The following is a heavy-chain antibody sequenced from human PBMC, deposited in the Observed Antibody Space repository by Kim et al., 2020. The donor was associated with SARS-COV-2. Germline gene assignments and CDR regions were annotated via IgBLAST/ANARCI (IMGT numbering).Heavy chain of an antibody. V-gene: IGHV3-21*01. CDR3: AREYGGGGCYPY. CDR1: GFTFSSYS. D-gene: IGHD2-21*01. Sequence: GGSLRLSCAASGFTFSSYSMNWVRQAPGKGLEWVSSITGSSDFIYYADSVKGRFTISRDNAKNSLYLHMNSLRAEDTAIYYCAREYGGGGCYPYWGQGTLVTVSS. CDR2: ITGSSDFI. J-gene: IGHJ4*02.